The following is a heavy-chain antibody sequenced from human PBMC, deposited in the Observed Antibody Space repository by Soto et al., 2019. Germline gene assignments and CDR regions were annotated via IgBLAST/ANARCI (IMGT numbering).Heavy chain of an antibody. CDR2: INHSGST. J-gene: IGHJ4*02. CDR1: GGSFIGYY. Sequence: AETLSHTCTFYGGSFIGYYWSWLRQPPGKGLEWIGEINHSGSTNYNPSLKSRVTISVDTSKNQFSLKLSSVTAADTAVYYCARVGTFRYFDYWGQGTLVTVSS. D-gene: IGHD1-1*01. V-gene: IGHV4-34*01. CDR3: ARVGTFRYFDY.